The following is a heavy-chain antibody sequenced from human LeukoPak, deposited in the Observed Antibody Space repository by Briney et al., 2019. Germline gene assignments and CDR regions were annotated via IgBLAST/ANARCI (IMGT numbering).Heavy chain of an antibody. Sequence: GGSLRLSCAASGFTFSSYAMDWVRQAPGKGLEWVSATSGSGGATYYADSVKGRFTISRDSSKNTLYLQMNSLRAEDTAVYYCARVLREWLLFGWFDPWGQGTLVTVSS. CDR1: GFTFSSYA. CDR2: TSGSGGAT. J-gene: IGHJ5*02. D-gene: IGHD3-3*01. CDR3: ARVLREWLLFGWFDP. V-gene: IGHV3-23*01.